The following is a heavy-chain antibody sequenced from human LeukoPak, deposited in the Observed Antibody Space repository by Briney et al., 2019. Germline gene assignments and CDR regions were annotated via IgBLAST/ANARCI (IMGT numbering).Heavy chain of an antibody. CDR2: IIPIFGTA. Sequence: SVKVSCKASGGTFSSYAISGVRQAPGQGLEWMGGIIPIFGTANYAQKFQGRVTITTDESTRTAYMELSSLRSEDPAVYYCARAGNYYYYMDVWGKGTTVTVSS. V-gene: IGHV1-69*05. J-gene: IGHJ6*03. CDR3: ARAGNYYYYMDV. CDR1: GGTFSSYA.